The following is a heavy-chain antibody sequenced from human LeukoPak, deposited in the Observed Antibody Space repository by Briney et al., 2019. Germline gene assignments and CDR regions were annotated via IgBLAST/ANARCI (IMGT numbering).Heavy chain of an antibody. V-gene: IGHV3-30*18. D-gene: IGHD3-10*02. J-gene: IGHJ4*02. CDR2: ISYDGSNE. CDR1: GFTFRTYG. CDR3: AKSRVRGVYYFDY. Sequence: PGGSLRLSCAASGFTFRTYGMNWVRQAPGKGLEWVAIISYDGSNEDYADSVKGRFTISRDNSKNTLYLQMNSLRAEDSGVYYCAKSRVRGVYYFDYWGQGTLVTVSS.